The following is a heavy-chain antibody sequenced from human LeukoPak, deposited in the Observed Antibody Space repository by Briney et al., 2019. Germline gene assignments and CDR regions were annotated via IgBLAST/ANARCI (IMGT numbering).Heavy chain of an antibody. CDR2: IIPIFGTA. V-gene: IGHV1-69*13. Sequence: SVKVSCKASGGTFSSYAISWVRQAPGQGLEWMGGIIPIFGTANYAQKFQGRVTITADESTSTAYMELSSLRSEDTAVYYCARAEEYYYDSSGYSDWGQGTLVTVSS. J-gene: IGHJ4*02. CDR3: ARAEEYYYDSSGYSD. CDR1: GGTFSSYA. D-gene: IGHD3-22*01.